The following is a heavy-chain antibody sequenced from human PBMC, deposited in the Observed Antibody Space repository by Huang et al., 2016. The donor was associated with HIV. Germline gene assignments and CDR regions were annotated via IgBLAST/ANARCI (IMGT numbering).Heavy chain of an antibody. Sequence: QVHLVQSGAEVKKPGASVKVSCQASGYSFTGYYLHWVLQAPGQGLGWVGWSNPSSGGTHPAQKCEGRVTLARDTSVSTAYMELRSLKSDDTAVYYCARDWNTYYYDSSAYYVEHWGQGTLVTVSS. V-gene: IGHV1-2*02. CDR3: ARDWNTYYYDSSAYYVEH. CDR2: SNPSSGGT. D-gene: IGHD3-22*01. CDR1: GYSFTGYY. J-gene: IGHJ4*02.